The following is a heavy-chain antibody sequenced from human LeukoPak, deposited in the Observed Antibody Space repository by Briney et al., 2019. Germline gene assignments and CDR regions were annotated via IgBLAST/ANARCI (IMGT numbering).Heavy chain of an antibody. D-gene: IGHD3-22*01. CDR1: GGSISSYY. J-gene: IGHJ4*02. CDR3: ARVRYYYDSSGYYHLFDY. V-gene: IGHV4-59*01. CDR2: IYYSGST. Sequence: SETLSLTCTVSGGSISSYYWSWIRQPPGKGLEWIGYIYYSGSTNYNPSLKSRVTISVDTSKNQFSLKLSSVTAADTAVYYCARVRYYYDSSGYYHLFDYWGQGTLVTVSP.